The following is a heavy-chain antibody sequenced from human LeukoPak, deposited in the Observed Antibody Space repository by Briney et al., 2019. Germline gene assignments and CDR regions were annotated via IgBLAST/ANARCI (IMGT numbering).Heavy chain of an antibody. J-gene: IGHJ3*02. CDR2: ISSSSDYI. Sequence: PGGSLRLSCAASGFTFSSYSMNWVRQAPGKGLEWVSSISSSSDYIYYADSLKGRFTISGDNAKNSLYLQMNNLRAEDTAVYYCAREEGGAGLYGFDIWGQGTMVTVSS. V-gene: IGHV3-21*04. CDR1: GFTFSSYS. D-gene: IGHD1-26*01. CDR3: AREEGGAGLYGFDI.